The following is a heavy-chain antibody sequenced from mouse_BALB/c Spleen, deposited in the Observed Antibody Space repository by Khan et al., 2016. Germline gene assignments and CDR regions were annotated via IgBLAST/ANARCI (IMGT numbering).Heavy chain of an antibody. CDR3: ARQGDYGYDVY. CDR1: GCDFSRYW. CDR2: INPDSSTI. Sequence: EVKLLESGGGLVQPGGSLKLSCAASGCDFSRYWMSWVRQAPGKGLEWIGEINPDSSTINYTPSLKDKFIISRDNAKNTLYLQMSKVRSEDTALYYGARQGDYGYDVYWGQGTTLTVSS. D-gene: IGHD2-2*01. J-gene: IGHJ2*01. V-gene: IGHV4-1*02.